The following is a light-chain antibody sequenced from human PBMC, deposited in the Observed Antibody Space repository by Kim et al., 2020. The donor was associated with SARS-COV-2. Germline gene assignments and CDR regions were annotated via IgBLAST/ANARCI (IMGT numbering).Light chain of an antibody. J-gene: IGLJ3*02. V-gene: IGLV3-21*04. CDR1: NVGSKS. Sequence: PGKAARIPCGGDNVGSKSVPWSRPRPGQAAALVIYYDVDRPSGVAERFCCSDSGHTATLTISRVEAGDEADYYCQVWDSSSDHPVFGGGTQLTVL. CDR2: YDV. CDR3: QVWDSSSDHPV.